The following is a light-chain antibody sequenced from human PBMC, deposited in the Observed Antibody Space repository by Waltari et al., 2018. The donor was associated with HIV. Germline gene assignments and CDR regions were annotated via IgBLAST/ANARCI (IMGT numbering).Light chain of an antibody. CDR1: QDIGTD. CDR3: QQYQTWPPET. J-gene: IGKJ1*01. V-gene: IGKV3-15*01. CDR2: DTS. Sequence: TQSPPTLSVSLGERVPLSCRASQDIGTDLAWYQQIRGQPPRLVLFDTSSRATGVPARFSGGGSGTDFTLTISSLQSEDFGFYYCQQYQTWPPETFGLGTRLDLK.